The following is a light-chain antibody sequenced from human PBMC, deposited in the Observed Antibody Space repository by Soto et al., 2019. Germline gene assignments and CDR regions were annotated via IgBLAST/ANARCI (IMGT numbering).Light chain of an antibody. J-gene: IGKJ2*01. CDR3: QQYDKWPHT. CDR1: QNLSRN. Sequence: EMVMTQSPATLSVSPGERATLSCRASQNLSRNLAWYQQQPGQAPRHLIFYASTRATGIPARFSGSGSGTDFTLTISSLQSEDFAVYYCQQYDKWPHTFGQGTKREIK. CDR2: YAS. V-gene: IGKV3-15*01.